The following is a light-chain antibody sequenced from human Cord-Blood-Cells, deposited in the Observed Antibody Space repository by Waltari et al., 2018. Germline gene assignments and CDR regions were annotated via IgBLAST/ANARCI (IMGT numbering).Light chain of an antibody. J-gene: IGLJ3*02. CDR2: EVS. CDR1: SSDVGGYNY. Sequence: QSALTQPASVSGSPGQSITISCTGTSSDVGGYNYVSWYQQHPGKAPKLMIYEVSNWPSGVSNRFSGSKSCNTASLTISGLQAEDEADYYCSSYTSSSTWVFGGGTKLTVL. CDR3: SSYTSSSTWV. V-gene: IGLV2-14*01.